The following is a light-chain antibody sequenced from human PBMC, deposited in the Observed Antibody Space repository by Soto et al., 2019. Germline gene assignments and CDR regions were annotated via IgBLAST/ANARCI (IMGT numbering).Light chain of an antibody. CDR2: GAS. CDR1: QSVSSSY. CDR3: QQYGSSPRT. Sequence: IGLKKSPGTLSLSQGERATLSCRASQSVSSSYLAWYQQKPGQAPRLLIYGASSRATGIPDRFSGSGSGTDFTLTISRLEPEEFAVYYCQQYGSSPRTFGQVT. V-gene: IGKV3-20*01. J-gene: IGKJ1*01.